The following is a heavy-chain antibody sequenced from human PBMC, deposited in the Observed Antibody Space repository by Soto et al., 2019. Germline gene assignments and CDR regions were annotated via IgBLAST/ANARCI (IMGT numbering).Heavy chain of an antibody. J-gene: IGHJ4*02. V-gene: IGHV4-59*01. CDR2: IYYSGST. Sequence: SETLSLTCTVSGGSISSYYWSWIRQPPGKGLEWIGYIYYSGSTNYNPSLKSRVTISVDTSKNQFSLKLSSVTAADTAVYYCARDQRVVGATLRDAAGHKYLDYCCQTTLLTV. CDR1: GGSISSYY. CDR3: ARDQRVVGATLRDAAGHKYLDY. D-gene: IGHD1-26*01.